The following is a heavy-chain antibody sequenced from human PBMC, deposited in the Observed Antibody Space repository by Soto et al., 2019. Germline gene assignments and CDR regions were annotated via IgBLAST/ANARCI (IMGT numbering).Heavy chain of an antibody. CDR2: IYHSGIT. Sequence: ETLSLTCPVSSDSMTSYYWSWIRQPPGKGLECIGYIYHSGITNYNPSLKSRVTISLDTSKTQFSLRLSFVTAADTAVYYCARMSLFYFFDSWGQGTLVTVSS. V-gene: IGHV4-59*01. D-gene: IGHD3-10*01. CDR1: SDSMTSYY. CDR3: ARMSLFYFFDS. J-gene: IGHJ4*01.